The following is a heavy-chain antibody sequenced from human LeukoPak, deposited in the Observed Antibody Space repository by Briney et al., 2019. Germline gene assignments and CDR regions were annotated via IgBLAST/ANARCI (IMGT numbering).Heavy chain of an antibody. CDR2: IIPIFGTA. Sequence: GASVKVSCKASGGTFSSYAISWVRQAPGQGLEWMGGIIPIFGTANYAQKFQGRVAITADESTSTAYMELSSLRSEDTAVYYCARDGGYDSSYYYYGMDVWGKGTTVTVSS. CDR1: GGTFSSYA. J-gene: IGHJ6*04. V-gene: IGHV1-69*13. D-gene: IGHD5-12*01. CDR3: ARDGGYDSSYYYYGMDV.